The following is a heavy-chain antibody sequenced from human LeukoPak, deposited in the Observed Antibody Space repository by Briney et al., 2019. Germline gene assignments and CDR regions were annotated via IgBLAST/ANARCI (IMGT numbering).Heavy chain of an antibody. CDR2: SFYSGSS. D-gene: IGHD4-17*01. CDR1: GGSISSSNYY. CDR3: ARATTVTAYYFDQ. V-gene: IGHV4-39*07. Sequence: SETLSLTCTVSGGSISSSNYYWGWIRQPPGKGLEWIGSSFYSGSSYYNPSLKSRVTISVDTSKNQFSLKLSSVTAADTAVYYCARATTVTAYYFDQWGQGTLVTVSS. J-gene: IGHJ4*02.